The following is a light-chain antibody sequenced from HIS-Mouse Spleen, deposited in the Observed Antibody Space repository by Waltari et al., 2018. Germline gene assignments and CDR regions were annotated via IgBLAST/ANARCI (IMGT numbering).Light chain of an antibody. J-gene: IGLJ2*01. Sequence: QSALTQPASVSGSPGQSITISCTGTSSDVGSDNLVSWYQQHPGKAPKLMIYEGSKRPSGVSNRFSGSKSRNTASLTISGLQAEDEADYYCCSYAGSSTFVVFGGGTKLTVL. V-gene: IGLV2-23*01. CDR3: CSYAGSSTFVV. CDR1: SSDVGSDNL. CDR2: EGS.